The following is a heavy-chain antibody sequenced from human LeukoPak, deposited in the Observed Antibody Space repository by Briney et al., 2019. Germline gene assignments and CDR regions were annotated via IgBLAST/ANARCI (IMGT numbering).Heavy chain of an antibody. CDR1: GFTFSSYS. J-gene: IGHJ3*02. CDR2: ISSSSSCI. CDR3: ARVGPDYGDDEESLGDAFGI. Sequence: GGSLRLSCAASGFTFSSYSMNWVRQAPGKGLEWDSSISSSSSCIYYADSVKGRFTISRDNAKNSLYLQMNSLRAEDTAVYYCARVGPDYGDDEESLGDAFGIWGPGTMVTVSS. D-gene: IGHD4-17*01. V-gene: IGHV3-21*01.